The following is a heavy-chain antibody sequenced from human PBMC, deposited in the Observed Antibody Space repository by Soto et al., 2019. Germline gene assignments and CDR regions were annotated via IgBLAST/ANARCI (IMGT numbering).Heavy chain of an antibody. V-gene: IGHV1-69*11. CDR2: IVPSLDTT. CDR1: GGTFSSSG. CDR3: ARWPQPRYTADPYAVDV. Sequence: QVHLVQSGTEVKKPGSSVKVYCKASGGTFSSSGFSWVRQAPGQGLEWMGMIVPSLDTTNHAQKFQARVTITSDEVTSTAYMELRSLRSEDTAVYYCARWPQPRYTADPYAVDVWGQGTRVIVSS. D-gene: IGHD3-16*02. J-gene: IGHJ6*02.